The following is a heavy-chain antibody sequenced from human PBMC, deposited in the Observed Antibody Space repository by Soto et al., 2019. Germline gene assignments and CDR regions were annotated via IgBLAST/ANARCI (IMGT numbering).Heavy chain of an antibody. D-gene: IGHD2-15*01. Sequence: QVQLLESGGGVVQPGRSLRLSCAASGFTFSSYGMHWVRQAPGKGLEWVSVIYYDGSNTYYADSVKGRFTISRDNSKHTLYLQMNSLRAYDTAEYYCGKDRTRWELLEDFDFWGQGTMVTVSS. CDR1: GFTFSSYG. V-gene: IGHV3-30*18. J-gene: IGHJ4*02. CDR2: IYYDGSNT. CDR3: GKDRTRWELLEDFDF.